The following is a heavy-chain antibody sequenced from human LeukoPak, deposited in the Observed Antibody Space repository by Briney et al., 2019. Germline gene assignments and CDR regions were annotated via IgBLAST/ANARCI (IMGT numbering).Heavy chain of an antibody. CDR3: ARPVYSGYTAFYYGMDV. CDR2: ISYDGSSK. Sequence: GGSLRLSCSASGFTFGSYVMHWVRQAPGKWLDWVGVISYDGSSKFYPDSVKGRFTISKDNPKNTLSLQMNSLRADDSAVYYCARPVYSGYTAFYYGMDVWGQGTTVTVSS. V-gene: IGHV3-30*03. D-gene: IGHD5-12*01. CDR1: GFTFGSYV. J-gene: IGHJ6*02.